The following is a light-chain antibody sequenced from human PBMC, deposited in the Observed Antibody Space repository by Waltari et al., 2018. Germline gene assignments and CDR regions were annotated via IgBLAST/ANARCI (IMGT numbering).Light chain of an antibody. CDR1: ITAVGGSDY. J-gene: IGLJ3*02. CDR3: GSYTSSDTWV. V-gene: IGLV2-14*01. CDR2: DVS. Sequence: QSALTQPASVSGSPGQSITISCTGTITAVGGSDYFPCYQHPPGKAPKLIIYDVSDRPSGVSNRFSGSRSANTASLAISGLQAEDEAHYYCGSYTSSDTWVFGGGTKLTVL.